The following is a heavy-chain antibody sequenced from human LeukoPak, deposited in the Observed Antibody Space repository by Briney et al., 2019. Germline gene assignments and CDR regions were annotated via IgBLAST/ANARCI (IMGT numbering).Heavy chain of an antibody. CDR2: IYHSGST. CDR3: ARADDYDSSGPTPLFDY. D-gene: IGHD3-22*01. J-gene: IGHJ4*02. V-gene: IGHV4-59*12. CDR1: GGSISSYY. Sequence: PSETLSLTCTVSGGSISSYYWSWIRQPPGKGLEWIGYIYHSGSTNYNPSLKSRVTISVDRSKNQFSLKLSSVTAADTAVYYCARADDYDSSGPTPLFDYWGQGTLVTVSS.